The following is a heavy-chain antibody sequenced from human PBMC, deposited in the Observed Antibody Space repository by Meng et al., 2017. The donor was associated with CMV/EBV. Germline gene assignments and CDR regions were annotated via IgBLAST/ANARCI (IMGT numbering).Heavy chain of an antibody. CDR3: ARVGPRSSSSRGYFDY. V-gene: IGHV1-18*01. CDR1: GYTFNSYG. D-gene: IGHD6-13*01. J-gene: IGHJ4*02. CDR2: ISVYNGNT. Sequence: ASVKVSCKASGYTFNSYGISWVRQAPGQGLEWMGWISVYNGNTNYAQKFQGRVTMTTDTSTMTAYMELRSLRSDDTAVYYCARVGPRSSSSRGYFDYWGQGTLVTVSS.